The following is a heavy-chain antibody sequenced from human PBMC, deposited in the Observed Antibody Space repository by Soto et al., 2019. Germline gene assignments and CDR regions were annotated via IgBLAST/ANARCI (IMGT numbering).Heavy chain of an antibody. J-gene: IGHJ4*02. CDR1: GLSFRDYW. D-gene: IGHD1-26*01. Sequence: GGSLRLSCGASGLSFRDYWMTWVRQAPGKGLEWVANMNQAGSEKNYVDSVKGRFIISRDNAQNSLYLQTDSLRAEDTAVYYCARQHSGSYYFEYWGLGTLVTVSS. CDR2: MNQAGSEK. V-gene: IGHV3-7*05. CDR3: ARQHSGSYYFEY.